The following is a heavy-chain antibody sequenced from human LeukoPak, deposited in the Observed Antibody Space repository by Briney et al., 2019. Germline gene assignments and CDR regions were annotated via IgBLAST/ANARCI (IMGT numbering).Heavy chain of an antibody. J-gene: IGHJ4*02. CDR2: MNPNSGNT. CDR1: GYTFTSYD. D-gene: IGHD1-26*01. V-gene: IGHV1-8*01. CDR3: ARNIVGATNFDY. Sequence: ASVKVSCKASGYTFTSYDINWVRQPTGQGLKWMGWMNPNSGNTGYAQKFQGRVTMTRNTSISTAYMELSSLRSEDTAVYYCARNIVGATNFDYWGQGTLVTVSS.